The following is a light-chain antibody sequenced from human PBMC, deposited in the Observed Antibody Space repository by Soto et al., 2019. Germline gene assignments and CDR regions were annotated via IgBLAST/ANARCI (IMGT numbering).Light chain of an antibody. Sequence: QSALTQPGSVSGSPGQSITISCSGTSSDIGSYNLVSWYQQHPGKAPKVLIFEGSRLPSGVSSRFSGSKSGNTASLTISGLRPEDEADYYCSSYAGSNVLVVFGGGTKLTVL. V-gene: IGLV2-23*01. CDR3: SSYAGSNVLVV. CDR2: EGS. CDR1: SSDIGSYNL. J-gene: IGLJ2*01.